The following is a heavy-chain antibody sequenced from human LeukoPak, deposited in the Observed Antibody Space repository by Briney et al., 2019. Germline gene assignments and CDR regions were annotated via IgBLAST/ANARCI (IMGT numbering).Heavy chain of an antibody. J-gene: IGHJ4*02. CDR1: GFTVSSNY. V-gene: IGHV3-74*01. D-gene: IGHD3-10*01. CDR3: ARGPMVRTNLFDY. Sequence: PGGSLRLSCAASGFTVSSNYMSWVRQAPGKGLVWVSRINSDGSRTSYADSVKGRFTISRDNAKNTLYLQMNSLRAEDTAVYYCARGPMVRTNLFDYWGQGTLVTVSS. CDR2: INSDGSRT.